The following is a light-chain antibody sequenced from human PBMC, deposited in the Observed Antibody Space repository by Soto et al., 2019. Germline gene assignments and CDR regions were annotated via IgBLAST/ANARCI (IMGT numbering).Light chain of an antibody. CDR1: QSVSSN. CDR2: GAS. CDR3: QQYNNWPIT. V-gene: IGKV3-15*01. Sequence: EIVMTQSPATLSVSPGERATLSRRASQSVSSNLAWYQHKPGQAPRLLISGASTRATGIPARFSGSGSGTEFTLTISSLQSEDFAVYYCQQYNNWPITFGQGTRLEIK. J-gene: IGKJ5*01.